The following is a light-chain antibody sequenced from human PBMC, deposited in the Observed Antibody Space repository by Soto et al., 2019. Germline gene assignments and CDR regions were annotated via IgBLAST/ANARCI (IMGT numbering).Light chain of an antibody. V-gene: IGLV8-61*01. CDR1: SGSVSTSYY. Sequence: QTVVTHDPSFSVSPGGTVTLTCGLSSGSVSTSYYPSWYQQTQGQAPRTLIYSTNTRSSGVPDRFSGSILGNKAALTITGAQADDESDYSCVRYMGSGIWVFGGGTKLTVL. J-gene: IGLJ3*02. CDR3: VRYMGSGIWV. CDR2: STN.